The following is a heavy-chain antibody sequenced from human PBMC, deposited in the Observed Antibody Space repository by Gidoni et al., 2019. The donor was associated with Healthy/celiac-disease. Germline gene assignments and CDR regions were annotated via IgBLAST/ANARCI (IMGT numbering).Heavy chain of an antibody. Sequence: EVQLLASGGGLVQPGGSLRPSCAASGFTFSSYAMSWVRQAPGKGLAWVSAISGSGGSTYYADSVKGRFTISRDNSKNTLYLQMNSLRAEDTAVYYCAKEDGSGLDGHYGMDVWGQGTTVTVSS. V-gene: IGHV3-23*01. J-gene: IGHJ6*02. CDR2: ISGSGGST. CDR3: AKEDGSGLDGHYGMDV. D-gene: IGHD3-10*01. CDR1: GFTFSSYA.